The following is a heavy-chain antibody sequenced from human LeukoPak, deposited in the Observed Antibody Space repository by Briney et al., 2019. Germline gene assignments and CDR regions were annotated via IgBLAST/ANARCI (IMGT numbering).Heavy chain of an antibody. CDR3: ARGQYSSSFRDYCNY. D-gene: IGHD6-13*01. V-gene: IGHV1-2*02. Sequence: GASVTVSCKASGYTFTGYYMHWVRPAPGHGLEWMGWINPNSGGTNYAQKFQGRVTMTRDTSISTAYMELSRLRSDDTAVYYCARGQYSSSFRDYCNYSGQGSLVTVSS. J-gene: IGHJ4*02. CDR1: GYTFTGYY. CDR2: INPNSGGT.